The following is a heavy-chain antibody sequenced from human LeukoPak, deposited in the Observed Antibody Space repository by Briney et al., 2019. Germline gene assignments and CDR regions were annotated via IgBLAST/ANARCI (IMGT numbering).Heavy chain of an antibody. CDR2: IYSGGST. V-gene: IGHV3-53*01. CDR1: GFTVSSNY. CDR3: ARESIAVAGAPFDY. Sequence: GGSLRLSCAASGFTVSSNYMSWVRQAPGKGLEWVSVIYSGGSTYYADSVKGRFTISRDNSENTLYLQMNSLRAEDTAVYYCARESIAVAGAPFDYWGQGTLVTVSS. J-gene: IGHJ4*02. D-gene: IGHD6-19*01.